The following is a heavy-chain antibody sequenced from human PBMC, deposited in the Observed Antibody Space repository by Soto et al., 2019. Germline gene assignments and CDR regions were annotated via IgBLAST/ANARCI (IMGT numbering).Heavy chain of an antibody. Sequence: EVQLVESGGGLIQPGGSLRLSCAASGFTVSSNYMSWVRQAPGKGLEWVSVIYSGGSTYYEDSVKGRFTISRDNSKNTLYRQMNSLRAEDTAVYYCARAGDHYYYGSGIYYKNKYGMDVWGQGTTVTVSS. J-gene: IGHJ6*02. D-gene: IGHD3-10*01. CDR3: ARAGDHYYYGSGIYYKNKYGMDV. CDR2: IYSGGST. V-gene: IGHV3-53*01. CDR1: GFTVSSNY.